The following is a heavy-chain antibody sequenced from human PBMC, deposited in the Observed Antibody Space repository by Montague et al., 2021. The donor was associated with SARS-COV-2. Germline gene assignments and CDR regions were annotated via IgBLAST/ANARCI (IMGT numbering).Heavy chain of an antibody. CDR2: INHSGST. V-gene: IGHV4-34*01. D-gene: IGHD2-2*01. Sequence: SETLSLTCAVYGGPFSGYYWSWIRQPPGKGLEWIGEINHSGSTNYNPSLKSRVTISVDTSKNQFSLKLSSVTAADTAVYYCARGRFQPDFQAYWGQGTLVTVSS. J-gene: IGHJ4*02. CDR3: ARGRFQPDFQAY. CDR1: GGPFSGYY.